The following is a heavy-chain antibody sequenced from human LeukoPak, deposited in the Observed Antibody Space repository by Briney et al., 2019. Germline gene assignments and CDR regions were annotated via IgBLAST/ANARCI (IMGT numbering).Heavy chain of an antibody. J-gene: IGHJ4*02. V-gene: IGHV3-33*06. CDR3: AKDFYSSTSGGSVF. Sequence: PGGSLRLSCAASGFSFSSYAMHWVRQAPGKGLEWVANIWHDGSNKFYADSVRGRFTISRDNSKTTLYLQMNSLRAEDTAVYYCAKDFYSSTSGGSVFWGQGTLVTVSS. CDR1: GFSFSSYA. D-gene: IGHD6-6*01. CDR2: IWHDGSNK.